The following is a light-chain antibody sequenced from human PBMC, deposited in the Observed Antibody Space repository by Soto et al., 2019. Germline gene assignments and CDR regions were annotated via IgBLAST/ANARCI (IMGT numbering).Light chain of an antibody. CDR3: QQHSRT. J-gene: IGKJ1*01. CDR2: QAS. CDR1: QSIGSS. V-gene: IGKV1-5*03. Sequence: DIQMTQSPSTLSASVGDRVTITCRASQSIGSSLAWYQHKPGKAPNLLIYQASRLQSGVPSRFSGSGSGTEFTLTISSLQPDDFATYYCQQHSRTFGQGTKVEIK.